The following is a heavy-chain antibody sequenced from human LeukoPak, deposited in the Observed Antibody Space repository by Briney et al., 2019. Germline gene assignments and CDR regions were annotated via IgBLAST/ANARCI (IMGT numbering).Heavy chain of an antibody. Sequence: GGSLRLSCAASGFTFSSYAMSWVRQAPGKGLEWVSAISGSGGSTYYADSVKGRFTISRDNSKNTLYLQMNSLRAEDTAVYYCAKPHMITFGGIIVPDFDYWSQGTLVTVSS. J-gene: IGHJ4*02. CDR2: ISGSGGST. CDR3: AKPHMITFGGIIVPDFDY. CDR1: GFTFSSYA. D-gene: IGHD3-16*02. V-gene: IGHV3-23*01.